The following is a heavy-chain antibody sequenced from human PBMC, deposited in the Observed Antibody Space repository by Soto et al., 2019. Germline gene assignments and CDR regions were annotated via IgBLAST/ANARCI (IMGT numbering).Heavy chain of an antibody. CDR2: INAGNGNT. Sequence: ASVKVSCKASGYTFTSYAMHWVRQAPGQRLEWMGWINAGNGNTKYSQKFQGRVTITRDTSASTAYMELSSLRSEDMAVYYCARDRTPYSYGYDAFDYWGQGTQVTVS. CDR3: ARDRTPYSYGYDAFDY. D-gene: IGHD5-18*01. V-gene: IGHV1-3*01. CDR1: GYTFTSYA. J-gene: IGHJ4*02.